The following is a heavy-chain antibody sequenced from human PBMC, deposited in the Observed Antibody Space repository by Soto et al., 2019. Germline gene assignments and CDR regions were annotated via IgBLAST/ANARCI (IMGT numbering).Heavy chain of an antibody. CDR1: GGSSNSGGYY. Sequence: QVQLQESGPGLVKPSQTLSLTYSASGGSSNSGGYYWSCIRQHPGKGLEWIGYIHYSGNTYYNPSLKSRVTTSLDTSQNQFSLKLSSVTAADTAVYYCARDVSYDGSGWANGFDPWGQGTLVTVSS. V-gene: IGHV4-31*03. CDR3: ARDVSYDGSGWANGFDP. J-gene: IGHJ5*02. CDR2: IHYSGNT. D-gene: IGHD3-22*01.